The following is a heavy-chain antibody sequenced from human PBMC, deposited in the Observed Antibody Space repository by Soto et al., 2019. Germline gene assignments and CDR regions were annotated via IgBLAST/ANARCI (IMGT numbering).Heavy chain of an antibody. J-gene: IGHJ4*02. CDR3: AKVKTGLRFLEWYYFDY. D-gene: IGHD3-3*01. V-gene: IGHV3-23*01. CDR1: GFTFSSYA. CDR2: ISGSGGST. Sequence: EVQLLESGGGLVQPGGSLRLSCAASGFTFSSYAMSWVRQAPGKGLEWVSAISGSGGSTYYADSVKGRFTISRENSKNTLYLQMNSRRGEDTAVYYCAKVKTGLRFLEWYYFDYWGQGTLVTVSS.